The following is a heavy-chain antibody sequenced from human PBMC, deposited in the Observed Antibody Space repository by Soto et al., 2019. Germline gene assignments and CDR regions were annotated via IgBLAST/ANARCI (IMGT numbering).Heavy chain of an antibody. CDR2: INHSGST. V-gene: IGHV4-34*01. J-gene: IGHJ4*02. Sequence: SETLSLTCAVYGGSFSGYSWTWIRQPPGTGLEWIGEINHSGSTNYNPSLKIRVTISVDTSKNQFSLKLTSVTAADTAVYYCARDKITGLFDYWGQGTLVTVSS. CDR3: ARDKITGLFDY. CDR1: GGSFSGYS. D-gene: IGHD2-8*02.